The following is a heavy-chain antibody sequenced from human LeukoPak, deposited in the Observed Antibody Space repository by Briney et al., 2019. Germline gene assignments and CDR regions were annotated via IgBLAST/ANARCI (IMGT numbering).Heavy chain of an antibody. CDR3: ARNKEGKSLDY. CDR1: GYTFTGYY. CDR2: INPNSGDT. V-gene: IGHV1-2*02. Sequence: ASVKVSCKASGYTFTGYYMHWVRQAPGQGLEWMGWINPNSGDTSYAQKFQGRVTMTRDTSISTAYMELSRLKFDDTAVYYCARNKEGKSLDYWGQGTLVTVSS. J-gene: IGHJ4*02.